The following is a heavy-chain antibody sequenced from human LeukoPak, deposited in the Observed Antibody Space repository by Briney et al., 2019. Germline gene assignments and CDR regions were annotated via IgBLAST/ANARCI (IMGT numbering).Heavy chain of an antibody. J-gene: IGHJ4*02. CDR2: IYPGDSDT. CDR1: GYSFTSYW. Sequence: GESLKISCKGSGYSFTSYWIGWVRQMPGKGLEWMGIIYPGDSDTRYSPSFQGQVTISADKSISTAYLQWSSLKASDTAMYYCASQGDSSSWYLAPYFDYWGQGTLVTVSS. V-gene: IGHV5-51*01. CDR3: ASQGDSSSWYLAPYFDY. D-gene: IGHD6-13*01.